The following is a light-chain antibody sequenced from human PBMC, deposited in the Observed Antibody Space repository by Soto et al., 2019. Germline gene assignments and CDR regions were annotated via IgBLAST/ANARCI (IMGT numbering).Light chain of an antibody. J-gene: IGLJ1*01. Sequence: ALTQPASVSGSPGQSITISCTGTSSDVGGYNYVSWYQQHPGKAPKLMIYEVSNRPSGVSNRFSGSKSGNTASLTISGLHAEDEADYYCSSFTSISTYVFGTGTKVTVL. CDR2: EVS. V-gene: IGLV2-14*01. CDR3: SSFTSISTYV. CDR1: SSDVGGYNY.